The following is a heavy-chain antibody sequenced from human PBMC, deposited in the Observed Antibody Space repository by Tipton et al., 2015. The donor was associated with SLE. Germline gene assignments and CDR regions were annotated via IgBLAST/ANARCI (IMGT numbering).Heavy chain of an antibody. Sequence: TLSLTCAVYGGSFSGYYWSWIRQPPGKGLEWIGEINHSGSTNYNPSLNSRVTISVDTSKNQFSLMLSSVTAADTAVYYCARSYYGSGSYPYWGQGTLVTVSS. J-gene: IGHJ4*02. CDR3: ARSYYGSGSYPY. CDR2: INHSGST. CDR1: GGSFSGYY. D-gene: IGHD3-10*01. V-gene: IGHV4-34*01.